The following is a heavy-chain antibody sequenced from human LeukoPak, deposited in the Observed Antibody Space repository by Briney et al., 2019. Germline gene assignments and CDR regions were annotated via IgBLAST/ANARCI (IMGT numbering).Heavy chain of an antibody. V-gene: IGHV4-59*01. J-gene: IGHJ5*02. CDR2: IYYSGST. CDR1: DGSISNYY. D-gene: IGHD1-1*01. CDR3: ARETLEGKFDP. Sequence: SETLSLTCTVSDGSISNYYWTWIRQPPGKELEWIGYIYYSGSTKTNPSLKSRVTISVDTSKNQFSLKLSSVTAADTAVYFCARETLEGKFDPWGQGTLVTVPS.